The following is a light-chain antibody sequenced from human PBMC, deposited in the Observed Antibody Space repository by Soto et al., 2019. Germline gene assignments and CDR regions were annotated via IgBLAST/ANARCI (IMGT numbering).Light chain of an antibody. V-gene: IGKV1-12*01. CDR3: QQANSFPRT. Sequence: DIQMTQSPSSVSASVGDRVTLTCRASQGISNWLAWYQQKPGKAPKLLIYAASSLQGGVPSRFSGSGSGTHFTLAISSLQPEDFATYYCQQANSFPRTFGQGTKVEIK. CDR2: AAS. CDR1: QGISNW. J-gene: IGKJ1*01.